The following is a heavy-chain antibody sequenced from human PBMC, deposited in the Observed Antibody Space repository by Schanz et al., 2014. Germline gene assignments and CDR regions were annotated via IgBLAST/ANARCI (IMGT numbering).Heavy chain of an antibody. J-gene: IGHJ4*02. Sequence: EVQLLESGGGLVQPGGSLRLSCAASGFTFRGYAMSWVRQAPGRGLEWVSSISGDHRNTFYADSVKGRFTISRDNSKNTLYLQMNSLRAEDTAIYYCARGLIAAAGGAFDYWGQGTLVTVSS. CDR1: GFTFRGYA. V-gene: IGHV3-23*01. CDR2: ISGDHRNT. D-gene: IGHD6-13*01. CDR3: ARGLIAAAGGAFDY.